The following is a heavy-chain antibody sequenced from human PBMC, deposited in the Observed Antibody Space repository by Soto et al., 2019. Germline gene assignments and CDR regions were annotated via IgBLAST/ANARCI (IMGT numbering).Heavy chain of an antibody. J-gene: IGHJ6*02. CDR1: GSSISSYY. Sequence: SETLSLTCTVSGSSISSYYWSWIRQPPGKGLEWIGNIYYSGSTNYNPSLKSRVTISVDTSKNQFSLKLSSVTAADTAAYYCARVAGAYYYYGMDVWGQGTTVTVSS. CDR2: IYYSGST. V-gene: IGHV4-59*01. D-gene: IGHD6-19*01. CDR3: ARVAGAYYYYGMDV.